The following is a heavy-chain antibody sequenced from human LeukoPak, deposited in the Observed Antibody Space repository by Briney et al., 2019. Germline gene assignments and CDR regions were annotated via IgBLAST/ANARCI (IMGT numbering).Heavy chain of an antibody. CDR3: ARGEPSSWLRLPTPFDY. CDR2: INWNGGST. J-gene: IGHJ4*02. V-gene: IGHV3-20*04. CDR1: GFTFDDYG. Sequence: GGSLRLSCAASGFTFDDYGMSWVRQAPGKGVEWVSGINWNGGSTGYADSVKGRFTISRDNAKNSLYLQMNSLRAEDTALYYCARGEPSSWLRLPTPFDYWGKGTLVTASS. D-gene: IGHD5-12*01.